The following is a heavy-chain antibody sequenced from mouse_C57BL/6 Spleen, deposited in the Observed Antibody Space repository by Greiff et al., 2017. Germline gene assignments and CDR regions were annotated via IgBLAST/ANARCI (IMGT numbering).Heavy chain of an antibody. J-gene: IGHJ4*01. D-gene: IGHD1-2*01. CDR3: AKDSHCDYAMDC. CDR2: ICRGGST. V-gene: IGHV2-5*01. Sequence: VKLMESGPGLVQPSQSLSITCTVSGFSLTSYGVHWVRQSPGKGLELLGVICRGGSTDYNAAFMSRLSITKDNSKSHVFFKMNSLQADDTAMYYCAKDSHCDYAMDCRGQGTSVTVAS. CDR1: GFSLTSYG.